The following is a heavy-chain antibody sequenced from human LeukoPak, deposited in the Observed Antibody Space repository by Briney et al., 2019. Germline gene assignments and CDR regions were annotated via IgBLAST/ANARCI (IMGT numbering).Heavy chain of an antibody. CDR1: EFTFSSYA. CDR2: ISGRGGST. CDR3: ARGLWSMPNYFDY. Sequence: GGSLRLSCAASEFTFSSYAMNWVRQAPGKGLEWVSSISGRGGSTYYADTVKGRFTISRDNSKNTLYLQMNSLRAEDTAVYYCARGLWSMPNYFDYWGQGTLVTVSS. D-gene: IGHD2-8*01. V-gene: IGHV3-23*01. J-gene: IGHJ4*02.